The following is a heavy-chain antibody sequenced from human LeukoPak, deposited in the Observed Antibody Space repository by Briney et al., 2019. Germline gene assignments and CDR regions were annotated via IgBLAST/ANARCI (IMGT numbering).Heavy chain of an antibody. V-gene: IGHV1-69*13. CDR1: GGTFSSYA. D-gene: IGHD2-21*02. CDR3: ASPPPNCGGDCYPSYFDY. Sequence: GASVKVSCKASGGTFSSYAISWVRQAPGQGFEWMGGIIPIFGTANYAQKFQGRVTITADESTSTAYMELSSLRSEDTAVYYCASPPPNCGGDCYPSYFDYWGQGTLVTVSS. J-gene: IGHJ4*02. CDR2: IIPIFGTA.